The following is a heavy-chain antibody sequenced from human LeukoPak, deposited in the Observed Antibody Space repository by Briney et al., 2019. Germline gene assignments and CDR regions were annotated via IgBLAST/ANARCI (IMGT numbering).Heavy chain of an antibody. CDR2: ISWNSGSI. CDR3: AKDRWELLSNFDY. Sequence: HPGGSLRLSCAASGFTFDDYAMHWVRQAPGKGLEWVSGISWNSGSIGYADSVKGRFTISRDNAKNSLYLQMNSLRAEDTALYYCAKDRWELLSNFDYWGQGTLVTVSS. D-gene: IGHD1-26*01. J-gene: IGHJ4*02. V-gene: IGHV3-9*01. CDR1: GFTFDDYA.